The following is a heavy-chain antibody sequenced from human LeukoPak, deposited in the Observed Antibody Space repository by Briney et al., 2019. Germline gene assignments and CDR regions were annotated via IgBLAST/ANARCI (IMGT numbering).Heavy chain of an antibody. V-gene: IGHV4-34*01. Sequence: SETLSLTCAVYGGSFSGYYWSWIRQSPGKGLDWIGEINHRGSTNYNPSLKRRVTISVDTSKNQFSLKLSSVTAADTAVYYCARVSSRRLPPSYSYDRRNYFDYWGQGTLVTVSS. D-gene: IGHD3-22*01. CDR3: ARVSSRRLPPSYSYDRRNYFDY. J-gene: IGHJ4*02. CDR2: INHRGST. CDR1: GGSFSGYY.